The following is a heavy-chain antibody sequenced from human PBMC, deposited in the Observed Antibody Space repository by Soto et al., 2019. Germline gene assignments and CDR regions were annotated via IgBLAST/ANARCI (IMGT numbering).Heavy chain of an antibody. Sequence: QVQLVQSGAEVKKPGASVKVSCKVSGYTLTELSMHWVRQAPGKGLEWMGGFDPEDGETIYAQKFQGRVTMTEDTSTDTAYIELSSLRSEDTAVYYCATPSHYYDSSGYRRAFDIWGQGTMVTVSS. CDR2: FDPEDGET. CDR3: ATPSHYYDSSGYRRAFDI. D-gene: IGHD3-22*01. V-gene: IGHV1-24*01. J-gene: IGHJ3*02. CDR1: GYTLTELS.